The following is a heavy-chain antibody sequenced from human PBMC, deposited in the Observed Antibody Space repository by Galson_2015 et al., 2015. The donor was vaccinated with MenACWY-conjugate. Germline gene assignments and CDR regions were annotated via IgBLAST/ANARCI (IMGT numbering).Heavy chain of an antibody. CDR1: GYSFTTYW. CDR3: ARHPPGGRGMDV. D-gene: IGHD1-26*01. J-gene: IGHJ6*02. CDR2: ISPGDSNT. Sequence: QSGAEVKKPGESLKISCKTTGYSFTTYWIAWVRQMPGTGLEWTGLISPGDSNTRYSPSFQGQATISADKSISTAYLQWSSLKASDTAMYYCARHPPGGRGMDVWGQGTTVTVSS. V-gene: IGHV5-51*01.